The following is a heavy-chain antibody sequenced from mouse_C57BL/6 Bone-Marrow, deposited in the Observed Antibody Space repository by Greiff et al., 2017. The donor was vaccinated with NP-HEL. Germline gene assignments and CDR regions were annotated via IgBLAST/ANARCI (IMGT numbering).Heavy chain of an antibody. CDR1: GYAFTNYL. Sequence: VQLQQSGAELVRPGTSVKVSCKASGYAFTNYLIEWVKQRPGQGLEWIGVMNPGSGGTNYNEKFKGKATLTADKSSSTAYMQLSSLTSEDSAVYFCARKPITTVVASHWYFDVWGTGTTVTVSS. CDR3: ARKPITTVVASHWYFDV. CDR2: MNPGSGGT. D-gene: IGHD1-1*01. V-gene: IGHV1-54*01. J-gene: IGHJ1*03.